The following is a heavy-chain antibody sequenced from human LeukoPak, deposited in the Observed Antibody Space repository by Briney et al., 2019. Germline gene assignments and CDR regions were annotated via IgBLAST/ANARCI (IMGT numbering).Heavy chain of an antibody. J-gene: IGHJ4*02. V-gene: IGHV1-2*02. CDR2: INSNSGDT. D-gene: IGHD3-16*01. Sequence: GASVKVSCKASGYTFTSYYMHWVRQAPGQGLEWMGWINSNSGDTKYAQKFQGRVTMTRDTSISTAYMELSRLRSDDTAVYYCATQRGSYLWGTDFDYWGQGTLVTVSS. CDR1: GYTFTSYY. CDR3: ATQRGSYLWGTDFDY.